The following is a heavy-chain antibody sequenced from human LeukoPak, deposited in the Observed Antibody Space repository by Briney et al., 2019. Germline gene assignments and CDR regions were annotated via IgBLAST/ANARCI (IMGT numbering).Heavy chain of an antibody. Sequence: SETLSLTCAVSGGSISSGGYSWSWIRQPPGKGLEWIGYIYHSGSTYYNPSLKSQVTISVDRSKNQFSLKLSSVTAADTAVYYCARAYHGSGSFSLLFDPWGQGTLVTVSS. CDR1: GGSISSGGYS. CDR3: ARAYHGSGSFSLLFDP. CDR2: IYHSGST. D-gene: IGHD3-10*01. V-gene: IGHV4-30-2*01. J-gene: IGHJ5*02.